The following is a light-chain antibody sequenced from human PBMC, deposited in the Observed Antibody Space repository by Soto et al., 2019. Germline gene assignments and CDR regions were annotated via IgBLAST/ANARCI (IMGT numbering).Light chain of an antibody. Sequence: DIQMTQAPASVSASVGVRVTITCRASQGISHWLAWYQQKPGNAPNPLIYEASSLERGVPARFSGSGSGTDFTLTISSLQPEEFATYYCQQANSFPWTFGQGTKV. J-gene: IGKJ1*01. V-gene: IGKV1-12*02. CDR3: QQANSFPWT. CDR2: EAS. CDR1: QGISHW.